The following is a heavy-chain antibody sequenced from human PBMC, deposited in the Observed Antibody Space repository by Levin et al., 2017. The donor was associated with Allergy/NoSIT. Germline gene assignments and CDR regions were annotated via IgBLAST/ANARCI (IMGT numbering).Heavy chain of an antibody. V-gene: IGHV3-23*01. J-gene: IGHJ4*02. CDR1: GFTLRSYA. D-gene: IGHD2-21*02. CDR3: AKVSGDWK. CDR2: VSDSGSGT. Sequence: LSLPCAASGFTLRSYAMSWVRQAPGKGLEWVSAVSDSGSGTYYADSVKGRFTISRDTSKNTLYLLMDSLRAEDTAVYYCAKVSGDWKWGQGTLVTVSS.